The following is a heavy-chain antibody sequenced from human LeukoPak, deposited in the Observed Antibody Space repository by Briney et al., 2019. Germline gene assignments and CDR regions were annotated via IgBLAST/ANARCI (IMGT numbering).Heavy chain of an antibody. J-gene: IGHJ2*01. CDR1: GFTFTSYG. CDR3: AKAPTPYSNLDYWYFDL. D-gene: IGHD4-11*01. CDR2: IWYGGSNN. Sequence: GGSLRLSCAASGFTFTSYGMHWVRQAPGKGLEWVAVIWYGGSNNYHADSVKGRFTISRDNSKNTLYLQMNSLRAEDTAVYYCAKAPTPYSNLDYWYFDLWGRGTLVTVSS. V-gene: IGHV3-30*02.